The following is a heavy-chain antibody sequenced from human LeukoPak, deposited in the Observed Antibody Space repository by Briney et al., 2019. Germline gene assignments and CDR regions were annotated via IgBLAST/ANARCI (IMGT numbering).Heavy chain of an antibody. CDR1: GYTFIDYY. D-gene: IGHD6-19*01. CDR2: INVKSGAT. CDR3: ARVGRESSTGWLDY. J-gene: IGHJ4*02. V-gene: IGHV1-2*06. Sequence: ASVKVSCKASGYTFIDYYFNWVRQAPGQGPEWMGRINVKSGATDYAQKFQGRVTVTRDTSISTAYMELSSLRSDGTAVYYCARVGRESSTGWLDYWGQGTLVTVSS.